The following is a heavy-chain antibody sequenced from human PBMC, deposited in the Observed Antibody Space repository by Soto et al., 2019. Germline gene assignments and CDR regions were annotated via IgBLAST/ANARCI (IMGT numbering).Heavy chain of an antibody. CDR2: ISHDGSNK. CDR3: AKDRGGAVAGYYYGMDV. Sequence: GGSLRLSCAGSGFTFSSYGMHWVRQAPGKGLEWVAVISHDGSNKYYADSVKGRFTISRDNSKNTLYLQMNSLRAEDTAVYYCAKDRGGAVAGYYYGMDVWGQGTTVTVSS. V-gene: IGHV3-30*18. D-gene: IGHD6-19*01. J-gene: IGHJ6*02. CDR1: GFTFSSYG.